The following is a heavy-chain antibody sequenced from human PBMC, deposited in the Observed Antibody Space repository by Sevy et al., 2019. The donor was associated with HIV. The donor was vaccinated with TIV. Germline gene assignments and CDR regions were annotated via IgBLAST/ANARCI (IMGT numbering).Heavy chain of an antibody. CDR2: FDPEDGET. CDR1: GYTLTELS. J-gene: IGHJ4*02. Sequence: ASVKVSCKVSGYTLTELSMHWVRQAPGKGLEWMGGFDPEDGETIYAQKFQGRVTMTEDTSTDTAYMELSSLRSEDTAMYYCATVVRFLEWLPYDYWGQGTLVTVSS. V-gene: IGHV1-24*01. D-gene: IGHD3-3*01. CDR3: ATVVRFLEWLPYDY.